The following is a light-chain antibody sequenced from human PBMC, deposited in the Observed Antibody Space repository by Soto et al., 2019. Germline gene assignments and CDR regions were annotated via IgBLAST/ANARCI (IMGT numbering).Light chain of an antibody. CDR1: QSIXGS. CDR2: YTS. V-gene: IGKV3-11*01. CDR3: QQRSRWPRGT. J-gene: IGKJ5*01. Sequence: IALTQCAVTLSLSPGDGSTLSCKASQSIXGSFACYKKKPGQSARSLSXYTSNRATGIPARFSGRGSGTGFTLTISSLEPEDFALSYCQQRSRWPRGTFGQGTRLEIK.